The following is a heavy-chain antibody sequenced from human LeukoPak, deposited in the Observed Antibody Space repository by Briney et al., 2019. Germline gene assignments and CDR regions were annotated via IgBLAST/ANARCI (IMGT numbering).Heavy chain of an antibody. CDR2: ISGSGGST. V-gene: IGHV3-23*01. D-gene: IGHD6-19*01. CDR3: AKVVLGGWYFDY. CDR1: RFTFSSYA. J-gene: IGHJ4*02. Sequence: PGGSPGLSCAASRFTFSSYAMSWVRQAPGKGLEWVSAISGSGGSTYYADSVKGRLTISRDNSKNTLYLQMNSLRAEDTAVYYCAKVVLGGWYFDYWGQGTMVTVSS.